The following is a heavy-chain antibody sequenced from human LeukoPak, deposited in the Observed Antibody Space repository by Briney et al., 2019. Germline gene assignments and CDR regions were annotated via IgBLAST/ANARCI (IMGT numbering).Heavy chain of an antibody. V-gene: IGHV3-11*04. J-gene: IGHJ6*04. CDR2: ISSSDSSI. Sequence: GGSLRLSCAASGFTFRDYYMSWIRQAAGKGLEWVSYISSSDSSIYYADSVKGRFTISRDNAKNSLYLQMNSLRAEDTAVYYCAELGITMIGGVWGKGTTVTISS. CDR3: AELGITMIGGV. CDR1: GFTFRDYY. D-gene: IGHD3-10*02.